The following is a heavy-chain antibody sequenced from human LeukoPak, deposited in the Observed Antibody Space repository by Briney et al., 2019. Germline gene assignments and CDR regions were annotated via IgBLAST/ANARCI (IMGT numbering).Heavy chain of an antibody. V-gene: IGHV3-49*04. CDR3: TREMPRYFDWSPRGDAFDI. J-gene: IGHJ3*02. Sequence: PGGSLRLSCTASGFTFGDYAMSWVRQAPGKGLEWVGFIRSKAYGGTTEYAASVKGRFTISGDDSKSIAYLQMNSLKTEDTAVYYCTREMPRYFDWSPRGDAFDIWGQGTMVTVSS. CDR1: GFTFGDYA. CDR2: IRSKAYGGTT. D-gene: IGHD3-9*01.